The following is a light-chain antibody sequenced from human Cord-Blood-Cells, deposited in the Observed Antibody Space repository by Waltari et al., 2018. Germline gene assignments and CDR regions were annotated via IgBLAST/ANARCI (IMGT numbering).Light chain of an antibody. CDR1: SSDVGGYNY. Sequence: QSALTQPPSASGSPGPSVTISCTGTSSDVGGYNYVSWYQQHPGKAPNLMIYEVSKRPSGVPDRFSGSKSGNTASLTVSGLQAEDEADYYCSSYAGSNSYVFGTGTKVTVL. CDR2: EVS. J-gene: IGLJ1*01. CDR3: SSYAGSNSYV. V-gene: IGLV2-8*01.